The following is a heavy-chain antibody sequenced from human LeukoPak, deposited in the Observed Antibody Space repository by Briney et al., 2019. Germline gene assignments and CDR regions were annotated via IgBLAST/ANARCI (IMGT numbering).Heavy chain of an antibody. V-gene: IGHV5-51*01. D-gene: IGHD2-2*01. CDR2: IYPGDSDT. Sequence: NAGESLKISCKGSGYSFTSYWIGWVRQMPGKGLEWMGIIYPGDSDTRYSPSFQGQVTISADKSISTAYLQWSSLKASDTAMYYCARHGSIVVVPAAMFSSGRWRFLGRYGMDVWGQGTTVTVSS. CDR3: ARHGSIVVVPAAMFSSGRWRFLGRYGMDV. J-gene: IGHJ6*02. CDR1: GYSFTSYW.